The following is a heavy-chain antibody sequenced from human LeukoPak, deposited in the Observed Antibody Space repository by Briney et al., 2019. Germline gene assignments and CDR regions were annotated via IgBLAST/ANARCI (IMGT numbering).Heavy chain of an antibody. V-gene: IGHV3-23*01. D-gene: IGHD6-13*01. J-gene: IGHJ4*02. Sequence: GGSLRLSCAASGFTFSSYAMSWVRQAPGKGLEWVSSIGGSGGSTYYADSVKGRFTVSRDNSKNTLYLQMNSLRAEDTAVYYCAKVETAAAATLRGFDYWGQGTLVTVSS. CDR3: AKVETAAAATLRGFDY. CDR1: GFTFSSYA. CDR2: IGGSGGST.